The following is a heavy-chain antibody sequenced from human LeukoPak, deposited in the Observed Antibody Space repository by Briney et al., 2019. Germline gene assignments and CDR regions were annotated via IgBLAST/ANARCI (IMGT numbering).Heavy chain of an antibody. V-gene: IGHV4-59*08. D-gene: IGHD4-17*01. CDR1: GGFMSNYF. J-gene: IGHJ6*02. CDR3: ARLVHDYGDPGYYYGMDV. Sequence: KPSETLSLTCTVSGGFMSNYFWSWIRQPPGKGLEWIGYKFYSGSTDYNPSLKSRVTISVDTSKNQFSLKLSSVTAADTAVYYCARLVHDYGDPGYYYGMDVWGQGTTATVSS. CDR2: KFYSGST.